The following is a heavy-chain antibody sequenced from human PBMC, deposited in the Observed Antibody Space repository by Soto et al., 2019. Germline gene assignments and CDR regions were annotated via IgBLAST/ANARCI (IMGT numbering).Heavy chain of an antibody. D-gene: IGHD6-19*01. J-gene: IGHJ4*02. CDR1: GFTFSRYP. Sequence: PGGSLRLSCGTSGFTFSRYPMHWVRQAPGKGLEWVAVISSDGTTRYYTDSVKDRFTVSRDNSKNTLFLQMDDLRAGDTAVYYCARDARGSISVAGTLDYWGQGTLVTVSS. CDR2: ISSDGTTR. V-gene: IGHV3-30-3*01. CDR3: ARDARGSISVAGTLDY.